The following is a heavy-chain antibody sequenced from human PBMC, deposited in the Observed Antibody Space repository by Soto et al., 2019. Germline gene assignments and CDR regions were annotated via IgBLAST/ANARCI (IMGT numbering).Heavy chain of an antibody. V-gene: IGHV3-15*01. CDR1: GFTFSNAW. CDR2: IKIKTDGGTT. J-gene: IGHJ4*02. Sequence: GGSLRLSCAASGFTFSNAWMSWVRQAPGKGLEWVGRIKIKTDGGTTDYAAPVKGRFTISRDDSKNTLYLQMNSLKTEDTAVYYCTSPNRRQANWGQGTLVTVSS. CDR3: TSPNRRQAN.